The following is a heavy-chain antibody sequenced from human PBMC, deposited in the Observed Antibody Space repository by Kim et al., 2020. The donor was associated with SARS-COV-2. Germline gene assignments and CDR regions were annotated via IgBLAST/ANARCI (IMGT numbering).Heavy chain of an antibody. CDR2: IFYSEIT. J-gene: IGHJ4*02. Sequence: SETLSLTCTVSGGSISSSSYYWGWIRQPPGKGLEWIGSIFYSEITYYNPSLKSRVTISVDTSKNQFSLKLSSVTAADTAVYYCARGESVRYFDYWGQGTLVTVSS. V-gene: IGHV4-39*01. D-gene: IGHD3-16*01. CDR1: GGSISSSSYY. CDR3: ARGESVRYFDY.